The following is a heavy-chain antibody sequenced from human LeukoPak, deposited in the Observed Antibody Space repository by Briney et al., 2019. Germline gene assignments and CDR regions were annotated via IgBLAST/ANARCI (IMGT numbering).Heavy chain of an antibody. Sequence: HPGGSLRLSCAASGFTFSSYWMSWVRQAPGKGLEWVANIKQDGSEKYYVDSVKGRFTISRDNAKNSLYLQMNSLRAEDTAVYYCARDRGHYDYVWGSYRHRGAFDIWGQGTMVTVSS. CDR1: GFTFSSYW. V-gene: IGHV3-7*01. CDR2: IKQDGSEK. D-gene: IGHD3-16*02. CDR3: ARDRGHYDYVWGSYRHRGAFDI. J-gene: IGHJ3*02.